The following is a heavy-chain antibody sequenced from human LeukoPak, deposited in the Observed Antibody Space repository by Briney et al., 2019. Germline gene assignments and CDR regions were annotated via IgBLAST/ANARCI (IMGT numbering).Heavy chain of an antibody. Sequence: SETLSLTCTVSGGSISSYYWSWIRQPPGKGLEWIGYIYYSGSNTNNPSLKSRVTISVDTSKKQFSLKLSSVNAADSAVYYCARASYGILTGYSRYYFDYWGQGTLVTVSS. V-gene: IGHV4-59*01. CDR1: GGSISSYY. D-gene: IGHD3-9*01. CDR2: IYYSGSN. CDR3: ARASYGILTGYSRYYFDY. J-gene: IGHJ4*02.